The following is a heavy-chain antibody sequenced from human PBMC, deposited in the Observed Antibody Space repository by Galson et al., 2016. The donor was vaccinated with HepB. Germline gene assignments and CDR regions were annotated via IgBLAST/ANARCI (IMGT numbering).Heavy chain of an antibody. CDR1: GYTFSNYG. Sequence: SVKVSCKASGYTFSNYGITWVRQAPGQGLEWMGWISGYDAATNYAQKLRGRVTMTTDTSTSTAYMELRSLISDDTAMYYCARGGEEGMDVWGQGTTVTVSS. CDR3: ARGGEEGMDV. J-gene: IGHJ6*02. V-gene: IGHV1-18*01. D-gene: IGHD3-16*01. CDR2: ISGYDAAT.